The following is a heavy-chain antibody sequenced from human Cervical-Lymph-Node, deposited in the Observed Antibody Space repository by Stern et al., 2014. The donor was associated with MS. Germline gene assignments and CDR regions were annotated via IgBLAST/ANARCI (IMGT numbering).Heavy chain of an antibody. V-gene: IGHV1-3*01. D-gene: IGHD2-15*01. CDR2: INAGNGNT. CDR1: GYTFTSYA. CDR3: ARDIVVVVAATYYGMDV. Sequence: VQLVESGAEVKKPGASVKVSCKASGYTFTSYAMHWVRQAPGQRLEWMGWINAGNGNTKYSQKFQGRVTITRDTSASTAYMELSSLRSEDTAVYYCARDIVVVVAATYYGMDVWGQGTTVTVSS. J-gene: IGHJ6*02.